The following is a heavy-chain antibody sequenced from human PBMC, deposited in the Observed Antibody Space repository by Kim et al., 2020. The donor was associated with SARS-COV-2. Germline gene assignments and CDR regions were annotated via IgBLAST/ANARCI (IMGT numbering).Heavy chain of an antibody. CDR2: INHSGST. CDR1: GGSFSGYY. CDR3: ARVRGAIAGLVDY. J-gene: IGHJ4*02. V-gene: IGHV4-34*01. D-gene: IGHD2-21*01. Sequence: SETLSLTCAVYGGSFSGYYWSWIRQPPGKGLEWIGEINHSGSTNYNPSLKSRVTISVVTSKNQFSLKLSSVTAADTAVYYCARVRGAIAGLVDYWGQGTLVTVSS.